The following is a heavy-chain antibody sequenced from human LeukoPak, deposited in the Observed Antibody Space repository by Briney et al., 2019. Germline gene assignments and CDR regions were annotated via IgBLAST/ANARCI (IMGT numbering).Heavy chain of an antibody. J-gene: IGHJ4*02. CDR2: ISSSSSTI. D-gene: IGHD3-10*01. V-gene: IGHV3-48*01. CDR3: ARSFQLLWFGELLSIYFDY. CDR1: GFTFSSYS. Sequence: PGGSLRLSCAASGFTFSSYSMNWVRQAPGKGLEWVSYISSSSSTIYYADSVKGPFTISRDNAKNSLYLQMNSLRAEDTAVYYCARSFQLLWFGELLSIYFDYWGQGTLVTVSS.